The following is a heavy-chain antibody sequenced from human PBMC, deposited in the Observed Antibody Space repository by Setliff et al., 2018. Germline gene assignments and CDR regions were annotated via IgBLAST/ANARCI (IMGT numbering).Heavy chain of an antibody. Sequence: GGSLRLSCAASGFTFSSYAMSWVRQAPGKGLEWVSAISGSGGSTYYADSVKGRFTISRDNSKNTLYLQMNSLRAEDAAVYYCAKSWVVPAAITFSGFDPWGQGTLVTVSS. CDR2: ISGSGGST. V-gene: IGHV3-23*01. CDR1: GFTFSSYA. J-gene: IGHJ5*02. CDR3: AKSWVVPAAITFSGFDP. D-gene: IGHD2-2*01.